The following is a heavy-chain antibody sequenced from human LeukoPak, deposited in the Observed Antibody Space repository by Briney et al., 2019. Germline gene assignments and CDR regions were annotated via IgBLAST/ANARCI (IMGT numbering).Heavy chain of an antibody. V-gene: IGHV1-24*01. CDR3: ATWGYCSGGSCYPYYFDY. Sequence: GASVKVSCKVSGYTLTELSMHWVRQAPGKGLEWMGGFDPEDGETIYAQKFQGRVTMTEGTSTDTAYMELSSLRSEDTAVYYCATWGYCSGGSCYPYYFDYWGQGTLVTVSS. CDR2: FDPEDGET. D-gene: IGHD2-15*01. CDR1: GYTLTELS. J-gene: IGHJ4*02.